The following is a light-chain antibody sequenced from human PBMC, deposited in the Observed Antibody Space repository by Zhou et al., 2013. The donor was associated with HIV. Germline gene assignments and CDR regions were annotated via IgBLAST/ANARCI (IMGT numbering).Light chain of an antibody. J-gene: IGKJ1*01. CDR2: GAS. Sequence: DIQMTQSPSYVSASVGDTVTISCRASQNIGGWLAWYQQEPGKAPKALIYGASNLQSGVSSRFSGSGSGTNFSLTISSLQPEDFATYSCLQAMSLPWTFGQGTKVEV. CDR1: QNIGGW. CDR3: LQAMSLPWT. V-gene: IGKV1-12*01.